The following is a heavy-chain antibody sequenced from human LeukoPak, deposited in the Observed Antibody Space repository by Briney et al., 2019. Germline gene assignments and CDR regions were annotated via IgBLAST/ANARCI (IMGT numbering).Heavy chain of an antibody. V-gene: IGHV3-7*01. D-gene: IGHD4-17*01. Sequence: GGSLRLSCAASGFTFSSYSMSWVRQAPGKGLEWVANIKQDGSEKYYVDSVKGRFTISRDNAKNSLYLQMNSLRAEDTAVYYCARDHDYGDYLHYFDYWGQGTLVTVSS. CDR1: GFTFSSYS. CDR2: IKQDGSEK. J-gene: IGHJ4*02. CDR3: ARDHDYGDYLHYFDY.